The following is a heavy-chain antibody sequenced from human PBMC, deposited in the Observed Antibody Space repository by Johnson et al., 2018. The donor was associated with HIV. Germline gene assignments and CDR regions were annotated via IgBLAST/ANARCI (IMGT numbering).Heavy chain of an antibody. CDR2: IWYDGSNK. Sequence: QMLLVESGGGVVQPGRSLRLSCAASGFTFSSYGMHWVRQAPGKGLEWVAVIWYDGSNKYYADSVKGRFTISRDNSKNTLYLQMNSLRAEDTAVYYCAKGGSLTQDAPFDIWCQGTMVTVSS. D-gene: IGHD1-14*01. CDR1: GFTFSSYG. J-gene: IGHJ3*02. CDR3: AKGGSLTQDAPFDI. V-gene: IGHV3-33*06.